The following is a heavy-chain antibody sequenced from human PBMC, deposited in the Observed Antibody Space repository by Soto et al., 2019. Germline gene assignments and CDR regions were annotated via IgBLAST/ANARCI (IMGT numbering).Heavy chain of an antibody. V-gene: IGHV3-64*01. J-gene: IGHJ4*02. D-gene: IGHD2-15*01. CDR3: AREYCSGGNCQLFFDY. CDR1: GFTFSSYA. Sequence: GGSLRLSCAASGFTFSSYAMHWVRQAPGKGLEYVSAITSSGNSPYYANSVKGRFTISRDNPKNTLYLQMGSLRAEDMAVYYCAREYCSGGNCQLFFDYWGQGTLVTVSS. CDR2: ITSSGNSP.